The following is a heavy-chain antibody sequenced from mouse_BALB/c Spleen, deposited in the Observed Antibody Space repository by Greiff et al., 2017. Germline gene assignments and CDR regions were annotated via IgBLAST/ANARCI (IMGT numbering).Heavy chain of an antibody. D-gene: IGHD2-12*01. J-gene: IGHJ3*01. CDR2: IYPGDGDT. CDR1: GFTFTSYW. CDR3: ARDYSHAGLAD. V-gene: IGHV1-87*01. Sequence: VQLQQSGAELARPGASVKLSCKASGFTFTSYWMQWVKQRPGQGLEWIGAIYPGDGDTRYTQKFKGKATLTADKYSSTAYMQLSSLASEGSAVYYGARDYSHAGLADWGEGTLVTVSA.